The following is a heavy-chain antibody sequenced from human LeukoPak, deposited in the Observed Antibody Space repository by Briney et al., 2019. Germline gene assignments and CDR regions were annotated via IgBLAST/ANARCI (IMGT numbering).Heavy chain of an antibody. Sequence: SGGPLRLSCAASGFTFSSYAMHWVRQAPGKGLEWVAVISYDGSNKYYADSVKGRLTISRDNSKNTLYLQMNSLRAEDTAVYYCARSEWVPEAGFDYWGLGTLVAVSS. D-gene: IGHD1-1*01. J-gene: IGHJ4*02. V-gene: IGHV3-30-3*01. CDR2: ISYDGSNK. CDR3: ARSEWVPEAGFDY. CDR1: GFTFSSYA.